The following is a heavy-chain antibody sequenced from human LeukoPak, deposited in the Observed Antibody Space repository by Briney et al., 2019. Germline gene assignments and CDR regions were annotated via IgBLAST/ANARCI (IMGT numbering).Heavy chain of an antibody. Sequence: AASVKVSCKVSGYTLTELSMHWVRQAPGKGLEWMGGFDPEDGETIYAQKFQGRVTITADKSTSTAYMELSSLRSEDTAVYYCARVGMEIGWSLDLWGRGTPVTVSS. J-gene: IGHJ2*01. D-gene: IGHD2-21*01. CDR3: ARVGMEIGWSLDL. CDR1: GYTLTELS. CDR2: FDPEDGET. V-gene: IGHV1-24*01.